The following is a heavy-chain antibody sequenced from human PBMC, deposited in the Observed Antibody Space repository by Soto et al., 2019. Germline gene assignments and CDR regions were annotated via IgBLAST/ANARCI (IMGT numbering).Heavy chain of an antibody. J-gene: IGHJ6*03. D-gene: IGHD7-27*01. CDR2: ISSSSSYI. V-gene: IGHV3-21*01. CDR3: ARDPGENYYYYMAV. Sequence: EVQLVESGGGLVKPGGSLRLSCAASGFTFSSYSMNWVRQAPGKGLEWVSSISSSSSYIYYADSVKGRFTISRDNAKNSLYLQMNSLRAEDTAVYYCARDPGENYYYYMAVWGKGTTVTVSS. CDR1: GFTFSSYS.